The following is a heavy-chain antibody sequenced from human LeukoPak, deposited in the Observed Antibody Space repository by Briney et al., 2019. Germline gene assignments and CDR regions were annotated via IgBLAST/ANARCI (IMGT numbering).Heavy chain of an antibody. Sequence: ASVKVSCKASGGTFSSYAISWVRQAPGQGLEWMGWISAYNGNTNYAQKLQGRVTMTTDTSTSTAYMELRSLRSDDTAVYYCARDPNPIVVVVAATPDFDYWGQGTLVTVSS. CDR3: ARDPNPIVVVVAATPDFDY. CDR2: ISAYNGNT. CDR1: GGTFSSYA. V-gene: IGHV1-18*01. J-gene: IGHJ4*02. D-gene: IGHD2-15*01.